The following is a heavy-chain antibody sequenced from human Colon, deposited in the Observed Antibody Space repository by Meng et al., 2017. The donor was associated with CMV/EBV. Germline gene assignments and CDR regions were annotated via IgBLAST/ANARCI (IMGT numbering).Heavy chain of an antibody. CDR1: GFIFSHYS. CDR2: IRFDGSQQ. CDR3: ATDHLWGMPN. J-gene: IGHJ4*02. D-gene: IGHD3-3*02. V-gene: IGHV3-30*02. Sequence: VAFVGSGGGWVLPGGSLRFFCVTSGFIFSHYSMQSVRQSPGKGLEWVAHIRFDGSQQFYVQSVKGRFTVSRHDPKNTLYLQMNDLRPEDTGVYYCATDHLWGMPNWGRGTLVTVSS.